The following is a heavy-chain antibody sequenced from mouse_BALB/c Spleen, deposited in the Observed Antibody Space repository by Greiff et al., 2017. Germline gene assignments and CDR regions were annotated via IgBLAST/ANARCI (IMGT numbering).Heavy chain of an antibody. J-gene: IGHJ1*01. CDR1: GFTFSSYA. D-gene: IGHD1-1*01. Sequence: EVKLMESGGGLVKPGGSLKLSCAASGFTFSSYAMSWVRQTPEKRLEWVASISRGGSTYYPDSVKGRFTISRDNARDILYLQMSSLRSEDTAMYYCARVDYYGSSYWYFVVWGAGTTVTVSS. CDR3: ARVDYYGSSYWYFVV. CDR2: ISRGGST. V-gene: IGHV5-6-5*01.